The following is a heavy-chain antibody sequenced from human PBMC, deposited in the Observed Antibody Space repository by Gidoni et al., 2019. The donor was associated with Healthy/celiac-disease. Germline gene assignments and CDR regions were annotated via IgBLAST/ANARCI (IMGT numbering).Heavy chain of an antibody. CDR1: GFTCSSYW. J-gene: IGHJ3*02. CDR2: INSDGSST. Sequence: EVQRVESGGGLVQPGGSLRLSCAASGFTCSSYWMHWVRQAPGKGLVWVSRINSDGSSTSYADSVKGRFTISRDNAKNRLYLQMNSLRAEDTAVYYCARVAAGFSPFDAFDIWGQGTMVTVSS. V-gene: IGHV3-74*01. CDR3: ARVAAGFSPFDAFDI. D-gene: IGHD3-3*01.